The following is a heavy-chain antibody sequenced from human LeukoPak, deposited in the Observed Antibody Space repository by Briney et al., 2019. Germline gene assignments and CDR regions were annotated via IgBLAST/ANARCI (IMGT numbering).Heavy chain of an antibody. CDR2: ISSNGDNT. J-gene: IGHJ4*02. CDR1: GFTFSTYV. V-gene: IGHV3-64D*06. Sequence: GGSLRLSCSVSGFTFSTYVMHWVRQAPGKGLEYVSAISSNGDNTYYADSVKGRFTISKDNSKNTLYLQMSSLRPDDTAVYFCVRGTGYWGQGALVTVSS. CDR3: VRGTGY.